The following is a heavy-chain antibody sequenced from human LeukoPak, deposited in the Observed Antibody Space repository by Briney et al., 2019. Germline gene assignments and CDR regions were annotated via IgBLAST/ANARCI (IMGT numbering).Heavy chain of an antibody. Sequence: GGSLRLSCTASGFTFGDYAMSWVRQAPGKGLEWVGFIRSKAYGGTTEYAASVKGRFTISRDDSKSIAYLQMNSLKTEDTAVYYCTRVLRYFDWLSHYWGQGTLVTVSS. D-gene: IGHD3-9*01. J-gene: IGHJ4*02. CDR2: IRSKAYGGTT. CDR3: TRVLRYFDWLSHY. V-gene: IGHV3-49*04. CDR1: GFTFGDYA.